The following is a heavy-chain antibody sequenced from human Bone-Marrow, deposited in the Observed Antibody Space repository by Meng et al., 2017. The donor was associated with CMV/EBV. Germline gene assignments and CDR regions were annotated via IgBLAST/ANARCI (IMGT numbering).Heavy chain of an antibody. J-gene: IGHJ3*01. CDR3: ARDLLRGGYCSSTSCYFNPFDV. Sequence: GGSLRLSCAASGFIFTGYAMHWVRQAPGKGLEWVAVISFDGSNKYSASYEGNNKFYADSVKGRFTISRDNSKNTLYLQMSSLRVEDTAVYYCARDLLRGGYCSSTSCYFNPFDVWGQGTMVTVSS. D-gene: IGHD2-2*01. V-gene: IGHV3-30-3*01. CDR2: ISFDGSNK. CDR1: GFIFTGYA.